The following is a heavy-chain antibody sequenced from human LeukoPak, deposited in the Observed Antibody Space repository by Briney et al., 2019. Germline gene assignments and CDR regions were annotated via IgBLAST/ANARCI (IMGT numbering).Heavy chain of an antibody. CDR2: LRYDGSIK. V-gene: IGHV3-30*02. Sequence: PGGSLRLSCVASGFTFRNYGMHWVRQAPGKGLEWVAFLRYDGSIKNYADSVKGRFTISRDNSKNTLYLQMNSLRVEDTAVYFCTKDYGLTGTGGSWLDPWGQGTLVTVSS. D-gene: IGHD1-20*01. CDR3: TKDYGLTGTGGSWLDP. J-gene: IGHJ5*02. CDR1: GFTFRNYG.